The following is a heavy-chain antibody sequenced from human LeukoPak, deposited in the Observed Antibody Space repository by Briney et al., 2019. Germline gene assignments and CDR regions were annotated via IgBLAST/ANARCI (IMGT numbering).Heavy chain of an antibody. CDR2: ISYDGSNK. J-gene: IGHJ3*02. V-gene: IGHV3-30-3*01. CDR3: AREWGGWELLFAFDI. Sequence: GGSLRLSCTASGFIFSTHAMHWVRQAPGKGLEWVAVISYDGSNKYYADSVKGRFTISRDNSKNTLYLQMNSLRAEDTAVYYCAREWGGWELLFAFDIWGQGTMVTVSS. D-gene: IGHD1-26*01. CDR1: GFIFSTHA.